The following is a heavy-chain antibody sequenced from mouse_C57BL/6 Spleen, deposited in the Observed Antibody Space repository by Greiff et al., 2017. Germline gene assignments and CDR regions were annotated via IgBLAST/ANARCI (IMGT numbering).Heavy chain of an antibody. J-gene: IGHJ4*01. CDR2: IDPENGDT. CDR3: TKGNYPYYYAMDY. D-gene: IGHD2-1*01. CDR1: GFNIKDDY. Sequence: VQLKQSGAELVRPGASVKLSCTASGFNIKDDYMHWVKQRPEQGLEWIGWIDPENGDTEYASKFQGKATITADTSSNTAYLQLSSLTSEDTAVYYCTKGNYPYYYAMDYWGQGTSVTVSS. V-gene: IGHV14-4*01.